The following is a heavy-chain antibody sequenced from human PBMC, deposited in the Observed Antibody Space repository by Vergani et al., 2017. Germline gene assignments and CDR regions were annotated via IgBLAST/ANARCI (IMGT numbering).Heavy chain of an antibody. V-gene: IGHV4-59*11. D-gene: IGHD3-22*01. CDR1: GGSISSHY. J-gene: IGHJ3*02. CDR3: ARDDSSGYYYGAFDI. CDR2: IYYSGST. Sequence: QVQLQESGPGLVKPSETLSLTCTVSGGSISSHYWSWIRQPPGKGLEWIGYIYYSGSTNYNPSLKSRVTISVDTSKNQFSLKLSSVTAADTAVYYCARDDSSGYYYGAFDIWGQGTMVTVSS.